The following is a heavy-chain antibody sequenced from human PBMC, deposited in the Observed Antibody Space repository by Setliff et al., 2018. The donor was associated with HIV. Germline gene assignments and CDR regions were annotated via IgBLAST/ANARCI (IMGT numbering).Heavy chain of an antibody. J-gene: IGHJ4*02. CDR2: IFHTGSS. CDR3: ARDVLDLVISVYGF. Sequence: SETLSLTCDVSGFSISSRYYWGWIRQSPGKGLEWIGNIFHTGSSYYNPSLNDRATISLDTSKNQFSLKLNSVTAADTAVYYRARDVLDLVISVYGFWGQGIPVTVSS. CDR1: GFSISSRYY. D-gene: IGHD3-22*01. V-gene: IGHV4-38-2*02.